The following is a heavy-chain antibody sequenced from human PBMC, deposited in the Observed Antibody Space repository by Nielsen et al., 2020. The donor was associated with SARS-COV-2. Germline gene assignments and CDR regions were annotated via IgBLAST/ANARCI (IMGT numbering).Heavy chain of an antibody. V-gene: IGHV3-23*01. J-gene: IGHJ4*02. Sequence: GESLKISCAASGFTFSSYAMSWVRQAPGKGLEWVSAISGSGGSTYYADSVKGRFTISRDNSKNTLYLQMNSLRAEDTAVYYCAKDWLLNDYSNYVGGYWGQGTLVTVFS. CDR3: AKDWLLNDYSNYVGGY. CDR1: GFTFSSYA. D-gene: IGHD4-11*01. CDR2: ISGSGGST.